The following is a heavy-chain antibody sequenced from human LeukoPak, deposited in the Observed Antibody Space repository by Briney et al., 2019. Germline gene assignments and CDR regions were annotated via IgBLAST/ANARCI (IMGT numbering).Heavy chain of an antibody. V-gene: IGHV3-49*04. CDR3: TRDENYDGDNWFDP. Sequence: GGSLRLSCAASGFTFSNAWMSWVRQAPGKGLEWVGFIRSKAYGGTAEYAASVKGRFTISRDDSKSIAYLQMNSLKTEDTAVYYCTRDENYDGDNWFDPWGQGTLVTVSS. CDR1: GFTFSNAW. D-gene: IGHD4-23*01. CDR2: IRSKAYGGTA. J-gene: IGHJ5*02.